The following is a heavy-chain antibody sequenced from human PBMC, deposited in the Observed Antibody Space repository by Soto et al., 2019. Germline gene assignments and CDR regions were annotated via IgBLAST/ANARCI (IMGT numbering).Heavy chain of an antibody. Sequence: QVQLQESGPGLVKPSETLSLTCTVSGGSISSYYWSWIRQPPGKGLEWIGYIYYSGCTNYNPSLTGRGTVSVDPSKTQFSLKRSSVTAADTAVYYCARVRDYDILTGYPYYFDYWGQGTLVTVSS. CDR3: ARVRDYDILTGYPYYFDY. CDR2: IYYSGCT. J-gene: IGHJ4*02. CDR1: GGSISSYY. V-gene: IGHV4-59*01. D-gene: IGHD3-9*01.